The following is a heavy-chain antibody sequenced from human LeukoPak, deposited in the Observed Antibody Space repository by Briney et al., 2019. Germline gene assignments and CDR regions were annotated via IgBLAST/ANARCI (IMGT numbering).Heavy chain of an antibody. CDR3: TTDPLPRGGSRSPLPDDDY. Sequence: GGSLRLSCAASGFTFSNAWMSWVRQAPGKGLEWVGRIKSKTDGGTTDYAAPVKGRFTISRDDSKNTLYLQMNSLKTEDTAVYYCTTDPLPRGGSRSPLPDDDYWGQGTLVTVSS. CDR2: IKSKTDGGTT. J-gene: IGHJ4*02. V-gene: IGHV3-15*01. CDR1: GFTFSNAW. D-gene: IGHD3-10*01.